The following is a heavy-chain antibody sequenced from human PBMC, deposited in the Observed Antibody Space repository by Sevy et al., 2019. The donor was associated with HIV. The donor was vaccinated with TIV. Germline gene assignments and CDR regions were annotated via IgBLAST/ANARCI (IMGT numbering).Heavy chain of an antibody. CDR2: IYGSRGVT. J-gene: IGHJ3*02. CDR1: GFTFSSYA. V-gene: IGHV3-23*01. D-gene: IGHD3-22*01. Sequence: GGSLRLSCAASGFTFSSYALNWVRQAPGKGLEWVSTIYGSRGVTYYKDYVKGRFSISRDNSKNTLYLQMNGLRSEDTAVYVCAGGRYDSSGSFDAVDIWGQGTMVTVSS. CDR3: AGGRYDSSGSFDAVDI.